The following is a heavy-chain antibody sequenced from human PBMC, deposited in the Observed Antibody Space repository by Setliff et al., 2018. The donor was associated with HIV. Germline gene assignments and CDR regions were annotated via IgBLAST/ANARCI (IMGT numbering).Heavy chain of an antibody. J-gene: IGHJ6*03. Sequence: GGSLRLSCVASGFAFSASAMSWVRQAPGKGLEWVTDISGSGGVTYYADSVRGRFTVSRDNSGRTLYLQINSLRAEDTAIYYCVRGPNRYSGTSSYYYYMDVWGKGTTVTVSS. V-gene: IGHV3-23*01. CDR2: ISGSGGVT. CDR1: GFAFSASA. D-gene: IGHD1-26*01. CDR3: VRGPNRYSGTSSYYYYMDV.